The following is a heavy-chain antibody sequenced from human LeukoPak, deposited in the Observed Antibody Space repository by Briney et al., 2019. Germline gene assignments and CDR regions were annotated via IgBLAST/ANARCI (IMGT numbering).Heavy chain of an antibody. CDR3: AKDMTIAVAGTFDY. D-gene: IGHD6-19*01. CDR1: GFTFDDYA. CDR2: ISWNSGSI. Sequence: GGSLRLSCAASGFTFDDYAMHWVQQAPGKGLEWVSGISWNSGSIGYADSVKGRFTISRDNAKNSLYLQMNSLRAEDTALYYCAKDMTIAVAGTFDYWGQGTLVTVSS. V-gene: IGHV3-9*01. J-gene: IGHJ4*02.